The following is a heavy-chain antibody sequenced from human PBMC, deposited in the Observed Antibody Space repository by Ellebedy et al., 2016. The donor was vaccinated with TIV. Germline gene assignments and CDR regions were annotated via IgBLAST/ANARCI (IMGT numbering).Heavy chain of an antibody. V-gene: IGHV4-4*02. J-gene: IGHJ5*02. Sequence: MPSETLSLTCTVSGGGIRSDTWWSLVRQPPGRGLEWIGEAHYGGYTNYNPSLKSRVTISLDKSKDQFSLKLTSVTAADTAIYYCVKSNWHSFEAWGQGALVTVSS. D-gene: IGHD3-9*01. CDR2: AHYGGYT. CDR3: VKSNWHSFEA. CDR1: GGGIRSDTW.